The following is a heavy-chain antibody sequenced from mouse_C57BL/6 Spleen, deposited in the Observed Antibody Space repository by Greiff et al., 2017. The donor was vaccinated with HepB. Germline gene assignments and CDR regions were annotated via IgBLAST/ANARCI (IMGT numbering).Heavy chain of an antibody. CDR2: INPNNGGT. CDR3: ARAYGYDDAMDY. CDR1: GYTFTDYN. V-gene: IGHV1-22*01. J-gene: IGHJ4*01. Sequence: LVESGASVKMSCKASGYTFTDYNMHWVKQSHGKSLEWIGYINPNNGGTSYNQKFKGKATLTVNKSSSTAYMELRSLTSEDSAVYYCARAYGYDDAMDYWGQGTSVTVSS. D-gene: IGHD2-2*01.